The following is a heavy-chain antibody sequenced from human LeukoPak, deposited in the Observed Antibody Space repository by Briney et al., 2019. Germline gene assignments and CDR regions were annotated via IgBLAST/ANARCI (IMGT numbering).Heavy chain of an antibody. CDR2: TSDRGGYT. V-gene: IGHV3-23*01. Sequence: GGSLRLSCAASGFTFTSYSMSWVRQAPGKGLEWVSGTSDRGGYTYYADSVKGRFTISRDNSKNTLYLQMNSLRAEDTALYFCAKKAQYNGNYPLDYWGQGTLVTVSS. CDR1: GFTFTSYS. J-gene: IGHJ4*02. CDR3: AKKAQYNGNYPLDY. D-gene: IGHD1-26*01.